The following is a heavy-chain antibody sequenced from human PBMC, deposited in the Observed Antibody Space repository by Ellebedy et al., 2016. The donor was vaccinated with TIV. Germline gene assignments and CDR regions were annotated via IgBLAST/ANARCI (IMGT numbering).Heavy chain of an antibody. J-gene: IGHJ3*02. V-gene: IGHV4-38-2*02. CDR2: IYHSGST. Sequence: SETLSLTCTVSNYSISSSGYFWGWIRQPPGTGLEWIGSIYHSGSTYYNPSLKSRVTVSADTSKKQFSLKLSSVTAADTAVYYWAGSRIVVAFDAFDIWGQGTMVTVSS. CDR1: NYSISSSGYF. CDR3: AGSRIVVAFDAFDI. D-gene: IGHD3-22*01.